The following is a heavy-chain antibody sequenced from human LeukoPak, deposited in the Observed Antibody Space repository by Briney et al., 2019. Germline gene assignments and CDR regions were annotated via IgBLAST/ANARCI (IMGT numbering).Heavy chain of an antibody. CDR3: ALGGSVDTAMVTWYYFDY. J-gene: IGHJ4*02. D-gene: IGHD5-18*01. V-gene: IGHV1-69*05. CDR1: GGTFSSYA. CDR2: IIPIFGTA. Sequence: SVKVSCXASGGTFSSYAISWVRQAPGQGLEWMEGIIPIFGTANYAQKFQGRVTITTDESTSTAYMELTSLRSEDTAVYYCALGGSVDTAMVTWYYFDYWGQGTLVTVSS.